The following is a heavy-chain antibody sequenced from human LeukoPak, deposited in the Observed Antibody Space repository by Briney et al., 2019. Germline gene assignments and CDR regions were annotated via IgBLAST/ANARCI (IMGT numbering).Heavy chain of an antibody. Sequence: ASLKVSCKPSVYTFTGYYIHWVRQAPGQGLEWMGFINPNTGGTSYAQKFQARVTMTRDTSISTAYMELSGLRSDYTAVYYCARRYDFWSGYPTAFDYWGQGTLVTVSS. D-gene: IGHD3-3*01. V-gene: IGHV1-2*02. CDR3: ARRYDFWSGYPTAFDY. J-gene: IGHJ4*02. CDR2: INPNTGGT. CDR1: VYTFTGYY.